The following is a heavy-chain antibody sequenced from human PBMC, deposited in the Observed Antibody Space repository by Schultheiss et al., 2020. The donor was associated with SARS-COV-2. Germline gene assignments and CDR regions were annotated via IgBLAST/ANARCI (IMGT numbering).Heavy chain of an antibody. D-gene: IGHD3-3*01. CDR2: IYYSGST. CDR3: ARDRGAFWEEYYFDY. Sequence: SETLSLTCAVYGGSFSGYYWSWIRQPAGKGLEWIGYIYYSGSTNYNPSLKSRVTISVDTSKNQFSLKLSSVTAADTAVYYCARDRGAFWEEYYFDYWGQGTLVTVSS. V-gene: IGHV4-59*12. J-gene: IGHJ4*02. CDR1: GGSFSGYY.